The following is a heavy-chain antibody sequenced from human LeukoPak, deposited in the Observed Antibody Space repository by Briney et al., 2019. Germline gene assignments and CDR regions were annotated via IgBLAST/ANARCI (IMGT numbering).Heavy chain of an antibody. CDR3: AKDGPSWGSYFHY. J-gene: IGHJ4*02. Sequence: GGSLKLSCAASGFTFSSYAMHWVRQAPGKGLEWVAVISYDGSNKYYADSVKGRFTISRDNSKNTLCLQMNSLRAEDTAVYYCAKDGPSWGSYFHYWGQGTLVTVSS. CDR1: GFTFSSYA. V-gene: IGHV3-30-3*01. D-gene: IGHD3-16*01. CDR2: ISYDGSNK.